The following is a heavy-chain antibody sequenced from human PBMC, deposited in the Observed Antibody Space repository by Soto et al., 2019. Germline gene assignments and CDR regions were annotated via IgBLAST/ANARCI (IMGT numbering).Heavy chain of an antibody. Sequence: GASVKVSCKASGYTFTSYAMHWVRQAPGQRLEWMGWINAGNGNTKYSQKFQGRVTITRDTSASTAYMELSSLGSEDTAVYYCARAWVVVTAPDYWGQGTLVTVSS. CDR2: INAGNGNT. D-gene: IGHD2-21*02. V-gene: IGHV1-3*01. CDR1: GYTFTSYA. J-gene: IGHJ4*02. CDR3: ARAWVVVTAPDY.